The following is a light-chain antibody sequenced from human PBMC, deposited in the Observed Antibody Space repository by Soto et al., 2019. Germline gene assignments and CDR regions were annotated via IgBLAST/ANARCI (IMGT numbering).Light chain of an antibody. J-gene: IGKJ4*01. Sequence: EIVLTQSLATLTLSPWERATLSCRASQSVSIYLAWYQQKPGQAPRLLIYDASNRATGIPARFSGSGSGTDFTLSISRLEPEDFAVYYCQQRLNWPLRITFGGWSKV. CDR3: QQRLNWPLRIT. CDR1: QSVSIY. V-gene: IGKV3-11*01. CDR2: DAS.